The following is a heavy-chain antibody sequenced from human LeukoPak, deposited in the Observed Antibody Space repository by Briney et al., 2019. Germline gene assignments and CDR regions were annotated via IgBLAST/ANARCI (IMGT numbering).Heavy chain of an antibody. CDR1: GYTFTGYY. D-gene: IGHD3-22*01. CDR3: ARGAYYYDSSGEFDY. CDR2: INPNSGGT. Sequence: GASVKVSCKASGYTFTGYYMHWVRQAPGQGLEWMGRINPNSGGTNYAQKFQGRVTMTRDTSISIAYMELSRLRSDDTAVYYCARGAYYYDSSGEFDYWGQRTLVTVSS. J-gene: IGHJ4*02. V-gene: IGHV1-2*06.